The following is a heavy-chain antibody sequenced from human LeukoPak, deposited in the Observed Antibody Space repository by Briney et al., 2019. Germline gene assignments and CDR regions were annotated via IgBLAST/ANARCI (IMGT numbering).Heavy chain of an antibody. CDR2: LSYDVNSQ. V-gene: IGHV3-30-3*01. CDR1: GFNFYNYD. CDR3: AREYYDSTSYYFDY. D-gene: IGHD3-22*01. J-gene: IGHJ4*02. Sequence: PGGSLRLSCAASGFNFYNYDIHWVRQAPDKGLEWVAVLSYDVNSQFYADSVKGRFTISRDISKSTLYLQMNSLRAEDTAIYYCAREYYDSTSYYFDYWGQGTLVTVSS.